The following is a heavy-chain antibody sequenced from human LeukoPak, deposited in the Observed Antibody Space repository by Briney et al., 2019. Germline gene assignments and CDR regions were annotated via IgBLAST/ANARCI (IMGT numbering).Heavy chain of an antibody. V-gene: IGHV4-38-2*01. CDR3: ARTYGSGGYYYYGMDV. CDR1: GYSISSGYY. D-gene: IGHD3-10*01. J-gene: IGHJ6*02. Sequence: SETLSLTCAVSGYSISSGYYWGWIRQPPGKGLEWIGSIHHTGSTYYNPSLKSRVTISVDTSKNQFSLKLSSVTAADTAVYYCARTYGSGGYYYYGMDVWGQGTTVTVSS. CDR2: IHHTGST.